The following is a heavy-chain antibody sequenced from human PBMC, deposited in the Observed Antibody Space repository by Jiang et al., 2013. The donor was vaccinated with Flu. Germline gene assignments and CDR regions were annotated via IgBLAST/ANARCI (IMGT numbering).Heavy chain of an antibody. CDR3: ARQLGYCSTISCYPAFDI. Sequence: GPGLVKPSETLSLTCTVSGASISSHYWSWIRQPPGKGLEWIGYIYYSGNTNYNPSLKSRVTISVDTPKNQFSLKLSSVTAADTAVYYCARQLGYCSTISCYPAFDIWGQGTMVTVSS. CDR1: GASISSHY. CDR2: IYYSGNT. J-gene: IGHJ3*02. V-gene: IGHV4-59*08. D-gene: IGHD2-2*01.